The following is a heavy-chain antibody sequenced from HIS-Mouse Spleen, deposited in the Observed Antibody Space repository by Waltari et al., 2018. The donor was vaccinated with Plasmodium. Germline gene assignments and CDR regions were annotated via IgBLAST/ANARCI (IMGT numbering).Heavy chain of an antibody. D-gene: IGHD4-17*01. CDR1: GFTVSSNY. V-gene: IGHV3-53*01. J-gene: IGHJ3*02. CDR2: IYSCGST. Sequence: EVQLVESGGGLIQPGGSMRLSCAASGFTVSSNYMSWVRQAPGKGLEWVSVIYSCGSTYYADSVKGRFTISRDNSKNTLYLQMNSLRAEDTAVYYCASKTTVTNHAFDIWGQGTMVTVSS. CDR3: ASKTTVTNHAFDI.